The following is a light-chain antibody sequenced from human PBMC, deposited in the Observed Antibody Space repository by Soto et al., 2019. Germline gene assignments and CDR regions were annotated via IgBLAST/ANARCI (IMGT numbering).Light chain of an antibody. Sequence: EIAMTQSPSTLSVSPGERATLSCRASQSVSTFLAWFQQKPGQPPRLLIYNASNRTTGIPARFSGSGSGTDLTLTISSLEPEDFAVYYCQQRGDWPPITFGQGTRLEIK. CDR2: NAS. CDR3: QQRGDWPPIT. CDR1: QSVSTF. V-gene: IGKV3-11*01. J-gene: IGKJ5*01.